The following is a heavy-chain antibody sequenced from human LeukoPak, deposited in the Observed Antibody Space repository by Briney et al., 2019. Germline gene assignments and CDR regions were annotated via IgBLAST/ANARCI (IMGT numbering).Heavy chain of an antibody. J-gene: IGHJ6*03. CDR3: ARDLKSITIFGVVTQPWYYYMDV. CDR1: GYAYTGYH. V-gene: IGHV1-2*02. Sequence: ASVKVSCKASGYAYTGYHMHWVRQAPGQGLEWMGWINPNSGGTNYAQKFQGRVTMTRDTSISTAYMELSRLRSDDTAVYYCARDLKSITIFGVVTQPWYYYMDVWGKGTTVTVSS. CDR2: INPNSGGT. D-gene: IGHD3-3*01.